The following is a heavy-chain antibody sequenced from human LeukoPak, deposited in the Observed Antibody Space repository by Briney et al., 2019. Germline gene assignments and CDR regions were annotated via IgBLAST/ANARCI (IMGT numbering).Heavy chain of an antibody. CDR1: GFTLSSYG. D-gene: IGHD3-22*01. CDR2: IRYDGSNK. CDR3: AKGSSGYWSAFDI. V-gene: IGHV3-30*02. J-gene: IGHJ3*02. Sequence: PGGSLRLSCAASGFTLSSYGMHWVRQAPGKGLEWVAFIRYDGSNKYYADSVKGRFTISRDNSKNTLYLQMNSLRAEDTAVYYCAKGSSGYWSAFDIWGQGTMVTVSS.